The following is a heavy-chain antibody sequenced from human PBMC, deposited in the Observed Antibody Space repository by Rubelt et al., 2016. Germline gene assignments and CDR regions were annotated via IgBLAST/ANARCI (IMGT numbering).Heavy chain of an antibody. V-gene: IGHV1-2*06. D-gene: IGHD1-26*01. Sequence: QVQLVQSGAEVKKPGASVKVSCKTSGYTFTGYYMHWVRQAPGPGLEWVGRINPNSGATNYAQKFQGRVTRTSDASSPTADMQFSRLRSYVTALYDCSRSGARYYFDAWCKGTLVTVSA. CDR3: SRSGARYYFDA. J-gene: IGHJ4*02. CDR2: INPNSGAT. CDR1: GYTFTGYY.